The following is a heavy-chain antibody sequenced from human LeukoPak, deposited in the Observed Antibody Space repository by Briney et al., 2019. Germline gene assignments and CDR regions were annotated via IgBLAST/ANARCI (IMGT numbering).Heavy chain of an antibody. D-gene: IGHD2-2*01. CDR1: GFTFSSYW. CDR2: INSDGSST. V-gene: IGHV3-74*01. J-gene: IGHJ5*02. Sequence: GGSLRLSCAASGFTFSSYWMHWVRQAPGKGLVWVSRINSDGSSTSYADSVKGRFTISRDNAKNTLYLQMNSLRAEDTAVYYCARASDIVVVPAVNWFDPWGQGTLVTVSS. CDR3: ARASDIVVVPAVNWFDP.